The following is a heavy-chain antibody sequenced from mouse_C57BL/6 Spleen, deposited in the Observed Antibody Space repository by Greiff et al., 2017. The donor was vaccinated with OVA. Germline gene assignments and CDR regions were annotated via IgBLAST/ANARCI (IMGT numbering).Heavy chain of an antibody. CDR1: GYTFTSYT. D-gene: IGHD4-1*01. CDR3: ARWELVAY. J-gene: IGHJ3*01. Sequence: QVQLQQSGAELARPGASVKMSCKASGYTFTSYTMHWVKQRPGRGLDWIGNINPSSGYTKYNQKFKAKATLTADKSSSTAYMQLSSLTSEDSAVYYCARWELVAYWGQGTLVTVSA. CDR2: INPSSGYT. V-gene: IGHV1-4*01.